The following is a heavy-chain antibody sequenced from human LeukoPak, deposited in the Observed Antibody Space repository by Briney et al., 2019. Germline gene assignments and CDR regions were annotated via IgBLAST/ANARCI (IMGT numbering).Heavy chain of an antibody. Sequence: GGSLRLSCAASGFTFSSHWMHWVRQAPGKGLVWVSRINSDGSSTSYADSVKGRFTISRDNAENALYLQMHSLRAEDTAVYYCARSAPAGFSYYYYYMDVWGKGTTVTISS. J-gene: IGHJ6*03. CDR1: GFTFSSHW. CDR3: ARSAPAGFSYYYYYMDV. V-gene: IGHV3-74*01. CDR2: INSDGSST. D-gene: IGHD6-13*01.